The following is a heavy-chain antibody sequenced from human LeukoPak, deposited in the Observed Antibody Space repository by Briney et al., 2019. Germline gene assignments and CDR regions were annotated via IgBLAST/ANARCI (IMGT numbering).Heavy chain of an antibody. V-gene: IGHV1-46*01. Sequence: ASVKVSCKASGYTFTSYYMHWVRQAPGQGLEWMGIINPSGGSTSYAQKFQGRVTMTRDMSTSTVYMELSSLRSEDTAVYYCAREPPLYYYDSSGYYSYYYYYYMDVWGKGTTVIVS. CDR3: AREPPLYYYDSSGYYSYYYYYYMDV. D-gene: IGHD3-22*01. CDR2: INPSGGST. CDR1: GYTFTSYY. J-gene: IGHJ6*03.